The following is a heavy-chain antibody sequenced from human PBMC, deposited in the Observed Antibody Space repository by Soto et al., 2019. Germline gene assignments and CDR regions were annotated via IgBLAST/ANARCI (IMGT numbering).Heavy chain of an antibody. CDR2: IYHNGTT. Sequence: QLQLQESGPGLVKPSQTLSLTCAVSGASISRGGSSWSWIRQAPGTGLEWIGYIYHNGTTNYNPSLKSRVTMSVDKSQNAFSLSLNFVTAADTAVYYCARGLAVRGSYGLDVWGQGTTVTVSS. J-gene: IGHJ6*02. CDR3: ARGLAVRGSYGLDV. D-gene: IGHD3-10*01. CDR1: GASISRGGSS. V-gene: IGHV4-30-2*01.